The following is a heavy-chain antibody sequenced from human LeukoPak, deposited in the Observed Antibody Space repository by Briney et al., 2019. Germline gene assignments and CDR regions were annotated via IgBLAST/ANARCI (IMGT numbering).Heavy chain of an antibody. V-gene: IGHV4-39*01. J-gene: IGHJ4*02. CDR1: GGSISSNNYY. Sequence: SETLSLTCTVSGGSISSNNYYWGWIRQPPGRGLEWIADISHSGSTYYNPSLNGRVTISVDASKNQFFLKMTSVTAADAAVYYCATELKYYSSSAYWGQGILVTVSS. CDR3: ATELKYYSSSAY. CDR2: ISHSGST. D-gene: IGHD6-6*01.